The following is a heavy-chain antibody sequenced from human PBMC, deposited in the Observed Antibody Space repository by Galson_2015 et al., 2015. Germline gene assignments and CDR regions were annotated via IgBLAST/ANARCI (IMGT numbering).Heavy chain of an antibody. CDR3: AKDCRTDDYGSGTFVDN. D-gene: IGHD3-10*01. J-gene: IGHJ4*02. CDR2: ITGSSSET. Sequence: SLRLSCAASGFAFNTYAMTWVRQAPGKGLEWVSTITGSSSETYYRDSVRGRFTISRDNSRTTLYLQMNSLRAEDTAVYYCAKDCRTDDYGSGTFVDNWGQGTLVAVSS. CDR1: GFAFNTYA. V-gene: IGHV3-23*01.